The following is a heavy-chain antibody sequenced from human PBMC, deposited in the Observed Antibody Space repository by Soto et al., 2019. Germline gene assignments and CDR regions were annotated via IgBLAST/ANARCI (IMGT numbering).Heavy chain of an antibody. V-gene: IGHV2-5*02. Sequence: QITLKESGPTLLKPTQTLTLTCTFSGFSLSNSGVGLAWIRQPPGEALEWLALIYWDDDKRYRPALISRLTITKDTSKNQVVLTMTNMDPVDTATYYCAHTSPERLLGDRWGQGSLVTVSS. CDR2: IYWDDDK. CDR3: AHTSPERLLGDR. J-gene: IGHJ5*02. CDR1: GFSLSNSGVG. D-gene: IGHD3-3*01.